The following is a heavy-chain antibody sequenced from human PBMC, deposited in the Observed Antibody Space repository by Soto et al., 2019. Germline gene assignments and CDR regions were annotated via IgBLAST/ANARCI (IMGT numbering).Heavy chain of an antibody. Sequence: VSGPTLVNPTQTLTLTCTFSGFSLSTSGVGVGWIRQPPGRALEWLALIYWDDDKRYSPSLKSRLTITKDTSKNQVVLTMTNMDHVDTATYYCARAVYDYVWGSYKNWLDPWGQGTLVTVSS. CDR2: IYWDDDK. D-gene: IGHD3-16*01. V-gene: IGHV2-5*02. CDR1: GFSLSTSGVG. J-gene: IGHJ5*02. CDR3: ARAVYDYVWGSYKNWLDP.